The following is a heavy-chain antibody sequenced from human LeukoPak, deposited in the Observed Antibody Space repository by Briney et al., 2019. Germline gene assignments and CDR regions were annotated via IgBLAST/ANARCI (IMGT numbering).Heavy chain of an antibody. Sequence: GGSLRLSCAASGFTFSDYSMNCVRQAPGKGLEWLSSISSSSDSIYYADSVKGRFTISRDNAKNTLYLQANSLRAEHTAVYYCARCSGGTCYSGAHSFYGMDVWGRGTTVSVSS. J-gene: IGHJ6*02. CDR2: ISSSSDSI. CDR3: ARCSGGTCYSGAHSFYGMDV. V-gene: IGHV3-21*01. CDR1: GFTFSDYS. D-gene: IGHD2-15*01.